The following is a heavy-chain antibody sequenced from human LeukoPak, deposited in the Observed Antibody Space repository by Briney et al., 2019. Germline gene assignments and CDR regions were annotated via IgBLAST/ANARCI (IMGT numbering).Heavy chain of an antibody. V-gene: IGHV1-8*02. CDR2: MNPKSGDT. CDR3: ARGRYMDV. Sequence: ASVKVSCKASGYIFIDYEINWVRQAPGQGLEWMGWMNPKSGDTGDEQKFQGRVTITRDSSISTVYMELSSLGSEDTALYYCARGRYMDVWGKGTMVTVSS. J-gene: IGHJ6*03. CDR1: GYIFIDYE.